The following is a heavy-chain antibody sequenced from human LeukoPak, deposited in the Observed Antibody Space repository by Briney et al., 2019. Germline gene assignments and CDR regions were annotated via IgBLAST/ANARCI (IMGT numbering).Heavy chain of an antibody. CDR3: ARGSSGYSYGYGDY. D-gene: IGHD5-18*01. CDR1: GFTFSSYS. V-gene: IGHV3-48*01. J-gene: IGHJ4*02. Sequence: PGGSLRLSCAASGFTFSSYSMNWVRQAPGKGLEWVSYISSSSSTIYYADSVKGRFTISRDNAKNSLYLQMNSLRAEDTAVYYCARGSSGYSYGYGDYWGQGTLVTVSS. CDR2: ISSSSSTI.